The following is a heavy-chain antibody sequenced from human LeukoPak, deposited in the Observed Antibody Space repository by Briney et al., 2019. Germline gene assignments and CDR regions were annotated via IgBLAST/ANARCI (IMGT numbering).Heavy chain of an antibody. D-gene: IGHD1-26*01. Sequence: PGGSLRLSCAASGFTFSTYGMHWVRQAPGKGLEWVVFIRSDGSNKYYAASVKGRFTISRDTSKNTLFVEINSLRAEDTAVYYCAKDLHPMVGAKTFDCWGEGTLVTVSS. CDR2: IRSDGSNK. CDR3: AKDLHPMVGAKTFDC. CDR1: GFTFSTYG. J-gene: IGHJ4*02. V-gene: IGHV3-30*02.